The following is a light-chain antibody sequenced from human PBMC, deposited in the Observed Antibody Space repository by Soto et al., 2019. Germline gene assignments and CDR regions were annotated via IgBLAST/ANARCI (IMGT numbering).Light chain of an antibody. Sequence: QSVLTQPPSASGSPGQSVTISCTGTSSDVGRYKYVSWYQQDPGKAPKVMIYEVNKRPSGVPDRFSGSKSGNTASLTVSGLQTEDEAHYYCSSFAGSSKLVFGGGTKVTVL. CDR1: SSDVGRYKY. CDR3: SSFAGSSKLV. V-gene: IGLV2-8*01. J-gene: IGLJ3*02. CDR2: EVN.